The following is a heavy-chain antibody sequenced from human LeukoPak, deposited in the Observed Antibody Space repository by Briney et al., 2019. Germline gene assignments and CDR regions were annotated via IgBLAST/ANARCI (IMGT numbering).Heavy chain of an antibody. J-gene: IGHJ4*02. CDR3: APYYYDSSGYLDY. Sequence: GGSLRLSCAASGFTFSSYAMSWVRQAPRKGLEWVSAISGSGGSTYYADSVKGRFTISRDNSKNTLYLQMNSLRAEDTAVYYCAPYYYDSSGYLDYWGQGTLVTVSS. V-gene: IGHV3-23*01. CDR1: GFTFSSYA. CDR2: ISGSGGST. D-gene: IGHD3-22*01.